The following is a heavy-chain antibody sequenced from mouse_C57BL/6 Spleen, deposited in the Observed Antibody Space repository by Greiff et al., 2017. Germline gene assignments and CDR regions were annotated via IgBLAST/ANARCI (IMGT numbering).Heavy chain of an antibody. CDR1: GYTFTSYW. Sequence: QVQLQQPGAGLVKPGASVKMSCTASGYTFTSYWITWVQQRPGQGLEWIGDIYPGSGSTNYHAKFKRKAKLTVDTSDNTAYMQLSILTSEDSAVYYCARGMESYGYDPVFDYWGQGTTLTVSS. J-gene: IGHJ2*01. D-gene: IGHD2-2*01. V-gene: IGHV1-55*01. CDR2: IYPGSGST. CDR3: ARGMESYGYDPVFDY.